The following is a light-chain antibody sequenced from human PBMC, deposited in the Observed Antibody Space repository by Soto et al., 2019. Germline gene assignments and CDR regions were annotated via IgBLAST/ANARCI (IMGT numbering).Light chain of an antibody. CDR1: QSLLHSNGYNY. Sequence: DLVMTQSPLSLPVTPGEPASISCRSSQSLLHSNGYNYLDWYLQKPGQSPQLLIYLGSTRASGVPDRFSGSGSGTDFTLKIGRVEAEDVGVYYCMQTLQTHTFGQGTKLEIK. CDR3: MQTLQTHT. J-gene: IGKJ2*01. V-gene: IGKV2-28*01. CDR2: LGS.